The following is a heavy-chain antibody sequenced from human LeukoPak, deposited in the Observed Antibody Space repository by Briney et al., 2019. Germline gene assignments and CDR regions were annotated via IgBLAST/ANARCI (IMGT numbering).Heavy chain of an antibody. CDR2: IWFDGSVK. V-gene: IGHV3-33*06. CDR1: GFTFNTHG. CDR3: AKDTAVQFLEPAF. Sequence: GGSLRLSCAASGFTFNTHGMHWVRQAPGKGLEWVAAIWFDGSVKHYSDAVKGRFTISRDNSLNTLYLQMNSLRVKDTAIYYCAKDTAVQFLEPAFWGQGTLVTVSS. D-gene: IGHD3-3*01. J-gene: IGHJ4*02.